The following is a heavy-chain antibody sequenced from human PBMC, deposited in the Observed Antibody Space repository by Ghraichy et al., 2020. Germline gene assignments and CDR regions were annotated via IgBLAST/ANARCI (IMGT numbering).Heavy chain of an antibody. V-gene: IGHV2-5*01. CDR3: AHGIAAAGIFRGLYFDY. CDR1: GFSLSTSGVG. J-gene: IGHJ4*02. CDR2: IYWNDDK. D-gene: IGHD6-13*01. Sequence: SGPTLVKPTQTLTLTCTFSGFSLSTSGVGVGWIRQPPGKALEWLALIYWNDDKRYSPSLKSRLTITKDTSKNQVVLTMTNMDPVDTATYYCAHGIAAAGIFRGLYFDYWGQGTLVTVSS.